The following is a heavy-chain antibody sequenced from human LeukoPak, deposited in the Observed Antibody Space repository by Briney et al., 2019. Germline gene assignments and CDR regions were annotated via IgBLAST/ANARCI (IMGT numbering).Heavy chain of an antibody. CDR1: GYTFTGYY. CDR3: ARGPLRIQLWYTPPDY. D-gene: IGHD5-18*01. V-gene: IGHV1-2*02. J-gene: IGHJ4*02. Sequence: ASVKVSCKASGYTFTGYYMHWVRQAPGQGLEWMGWINPNSGGTNYAQKFQGRVTMTRDTSISTAYMELSRLRSDDTAVCYCARGPLRIQLWYTPPDYWGQGTLVTVSS. CDR2: INPNSGGT.